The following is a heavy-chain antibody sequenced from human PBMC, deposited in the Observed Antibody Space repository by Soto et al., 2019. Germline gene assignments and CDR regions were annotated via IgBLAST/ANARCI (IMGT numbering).Heavy chain of an antibody. J-gene: IGHJ4*02. CDR3: VGGQYYFDY. CDR2: ISYDGSNK. V-gene: IGHV3-30*03. CDR1: GSPFTTYG. D-gene: IGHD3-10*01. Sequence: QVQLVESGGGVVQPGRSLRLSCAASGSPFTTYGMHWFREGPGKGLEWVAVISYDGSNKYYADSVKGRFTISRDNSKNTLYLQMNSLRPEDTALDYCVGGQYYFDYRGQGTLVTVSS.